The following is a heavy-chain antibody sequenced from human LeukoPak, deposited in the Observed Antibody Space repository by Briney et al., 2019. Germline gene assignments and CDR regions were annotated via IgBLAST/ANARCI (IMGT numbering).Heavy chain of an antibody. D-gene: IGHD3-10*01. J-gene: IGHJ5*02. CDR3: ASIEESSGSYYNSYWFDP. Sequence: ASVKVSCKASGGTYSSYAISWARQAPGQGLEWMGRIIPILGIANYAQKFQGRATITADKSTSTAYMELSSLRSEDTAVYYCASIEESSGSYYNSYWFDPWGQGTLVTVSS. V-gene: IGHV1-69*04. CDR1: GGTYSSYA. CDR2: IIPILGIA.